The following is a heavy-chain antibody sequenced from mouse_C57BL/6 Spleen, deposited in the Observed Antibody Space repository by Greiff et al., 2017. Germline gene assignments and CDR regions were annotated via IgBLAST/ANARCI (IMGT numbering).Heavy chain of an antibody. J-gene: IGHJ1*03. Sequence: ESGPGLVKPSQSLSLTCSVTGFSITGGYYWYWIRQFPGNKLEWMGYISYDGSNNYDPSLQNRISITRDTSKNQFFLKLNSVTTEDTATYCSARETTPLAIDVWGTGTTVTVSS. CDR1: GFSITGGYY. V-gene: IGHV3-6*01. CDR3: ARETTPLAIDV. CDR2: ISYDGSN. D-gene: IGHD5-5*01.